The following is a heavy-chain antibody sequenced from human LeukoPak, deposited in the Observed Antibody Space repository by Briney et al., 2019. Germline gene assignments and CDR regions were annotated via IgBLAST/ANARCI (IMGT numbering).Heavy chain of an antibody. Sequence: ASVKVSCKASGYIFTSYDINWVRQATGQGPEWMAWMNPNSDNTGYAQKFQGRITMTRDTSISTAYMELSSLSSEDTAVYYCTRGPILVRGVIMADSVGGMDVWGQGTTVTVSS. CDR2: MNPNSDNT. CDR3: TRGPILVRGVIMADSVGGMDV. CDR1: GYIFTSYD. V-gene: IGHV1-8*01. J-gene: IGHJ6*02. D-gene: IGHD3-10*01.